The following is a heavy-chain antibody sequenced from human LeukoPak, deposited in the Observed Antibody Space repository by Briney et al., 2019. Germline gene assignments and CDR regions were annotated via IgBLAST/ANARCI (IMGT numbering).Heavy chain of an antibody. CDR3: ARGIVSYRNWFDP. CDR1: GFTFSSNY. V-gene: IGHV3-66*01. CDR2: IYTDGST. Sequence: GGSLRLSCAASGFTFSSNYMSWVRQAPGKGLEWVSAIYTDGSTYYADSVKDRFTISRDNSKNTLYLQMNSLRAEDTAVYYCARGIVSYRNWFDPWGQGTLVTVSS. J-gene: IGHJ5*02. D-gene: IGHD3-22*01.